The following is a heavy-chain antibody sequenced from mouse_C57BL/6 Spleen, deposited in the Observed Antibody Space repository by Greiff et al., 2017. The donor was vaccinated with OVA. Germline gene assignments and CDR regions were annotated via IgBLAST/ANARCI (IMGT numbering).Heavy chain of an antibody. Sequence: VQLQQSGPELVKPGASVKISCKASGYAFSSSWMNWVKQRPGKGLEWIGRIYPGDGDTNYNGKVKGKATLTADKSSSTAYMQLSSLTSEDSAVYFCARWITAVVAADWYFDVWGTGTTVTVSS. J-gene: IGHJ1*03. D-gene: IGHD1-1*01. CDR2: IYPGDGDT. V-gene: IGHV1-82*01. CDR1: GYAFSSSW. CDR3: ARWITAVVAADWYFDV.